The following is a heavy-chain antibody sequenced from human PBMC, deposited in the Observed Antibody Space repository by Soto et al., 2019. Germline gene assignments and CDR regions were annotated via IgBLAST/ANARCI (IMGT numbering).Heavy chain of an antibody. CDR2: TAPVSDTS. Sequence: QVQLMQSGAVVKQPGSSVEVSCKASGGTFNGYGISWVRQAPGPGLERMGGTAPVSDTSKYAPRFQGRDTITADKTTSTAYMELSSERSADTAIYFCARGVSNAGAYYTGASYYELWGQGTLVIVSS. V-gene: IGHV1-69*06. CDR1: GGTFNGYG. CDR3: ARGVSNAGAYYTGASYYEL. D-gene: IGHD3-16*01. J-gene: IGHJ3*01.